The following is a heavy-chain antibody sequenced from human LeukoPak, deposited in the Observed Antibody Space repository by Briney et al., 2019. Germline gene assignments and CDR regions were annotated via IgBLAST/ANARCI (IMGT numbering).Heavy chain of an antibody. CDR3: ARDASSGWYVPAYYYYYGMDV. Sequence: PGGSLRLPCAASGFTFSSYSMNWVRQAPGKGLEWVSSISSSSSYIYYADSVNGRFTISRDNAKNSLYLQMNSLRAEDTAVYYCARDASSGWYVPAYYYYYGMDVWGQGTTVTVSS. D-gene: IGHD6-19*01. CDR2: ISSSSSYI. J-gene: IGHJ6*02. V-gene: IGHV3-21*01. CDR1: GFTFSSYS.